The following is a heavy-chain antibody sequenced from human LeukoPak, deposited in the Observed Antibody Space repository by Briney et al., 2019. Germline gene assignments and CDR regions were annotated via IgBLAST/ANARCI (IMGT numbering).Heavy chain of an antibody. D-gene: IGHD2-15*01. V-gene: IGHV1-3*01. Sequence: EASVKVSCKASGYTFTSYAMHWVRQAPGQRLEWMGWINAGNGNTKYPQKFQGRVTITRDTSASTAYMELSSLRSEDTAVYYCARRYCSGGSCWFGYDPWGQGTLVTVSS. CDR3: ARRYCSGGSCWFGYDP. CDR2: INAGNGNT. CDR1: GYTFTSYA. J-gene: IGHJ5*02.